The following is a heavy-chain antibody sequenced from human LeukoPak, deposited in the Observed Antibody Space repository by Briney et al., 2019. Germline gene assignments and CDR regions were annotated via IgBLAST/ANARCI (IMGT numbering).Heavy chain of an antibody. CDR3: ARDQRRNCGGDCYGIDAFDI. Sequence: GGSLRLSCAASGFTFSSYAMSWVRQAPGKGLEWVSGISGSGGSTYYADSVKGRFTISRDNAKNSLYLQMNSLRAEDTAVYYCARDQRRNCGGDCYGIDAFDIWGQGTMVTVSS. V-gene: IGHV3-23*01. J-gene: IGHJ3*02. CDR2: ISGSGGST. CDR1: GFTFSSYA. D-gene: IGHD2-21*02.